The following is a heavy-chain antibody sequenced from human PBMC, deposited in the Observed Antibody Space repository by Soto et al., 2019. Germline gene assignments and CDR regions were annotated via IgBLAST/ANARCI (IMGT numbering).Heavy chain of an antibody. CDR1: GFTFSDYY. J-gene: IGHJ4*02. CDR2: SRNKASSYTT. D-gene: IGHD3-3*01. V-gene: IGHV3-72*01. Sequence: GSLRLSCTASGFTFSDYYMDGVRQAPGKGLEWVGRSRNKASSYTTEYAASVKGRFTISRDGSKNSLYLQMNSLKTEDTDVYYCVRSGSDYFDYWGQGTLVTVSS. CDR3: VRSGSDYFDY.